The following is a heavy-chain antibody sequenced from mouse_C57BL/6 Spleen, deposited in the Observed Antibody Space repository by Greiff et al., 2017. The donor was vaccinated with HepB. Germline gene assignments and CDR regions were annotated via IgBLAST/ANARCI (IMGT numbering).Heavy chain of an antibody. D-gene: IGHD3-2*02. CDR1: GFTFSSYG. CDR2: ISSGGSYT. CDR3: ARLDSSDAMDY. Sequence: EVHLVESGGDLVKPGGSLKLSCAASGFTFSSYGMSWVRQTPDKRLEWVATISSGGSYTYYPDSVKGRFTISRDNAKNTLYLQMSSLKSEDTAMYYCARLDSSDAMDYWGQGTSVTVSS. J-gene: IGHJ4*01. V-gene: IGHV5-6*01.